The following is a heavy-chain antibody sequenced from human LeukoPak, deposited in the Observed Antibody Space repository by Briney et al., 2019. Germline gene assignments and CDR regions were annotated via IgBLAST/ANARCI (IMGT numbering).Heavy chain of an antibody. V-gene: IGHV4-61*03. CDR3: ARSQNYYGSGDY. CDR2: IYYTGKT. J-gene: IGHJ4*02. D-gene: IGHD3-10*01. CDR1: GHSFSNGNSY. Sequence: SETLSLTCTVSGHSFSNGNSYRSWLRQPPGKSLEWIGYIYYTGKTYYNPSLEGRVTILVDTSRNHFSVKLSSVTAADTAVYYCARSQNYYGSGDYWSQGTLVTVSS.